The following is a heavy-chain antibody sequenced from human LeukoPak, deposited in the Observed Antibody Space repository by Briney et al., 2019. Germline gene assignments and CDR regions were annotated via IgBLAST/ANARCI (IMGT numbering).Heavy chain of an antibody. J-gene: IGHJ1*01. CDR3: ATVNYDMLTGPTMEYFQH. D-gene: IGHD3-9*01. Sequence: ASVKVSCKVSGYTLTELSMHWVRQAPGKGLEWMGGFDPEDGETIYAQKFQGRVTMTEDTSTDTAYMELSSLRSEDTAVYYCATVNYDMLTGPTMEYFQHCGQGTLVTVSS. V-gene: IGHV1-24*01. CDR2: FDPEDGET. CDR1: GYTLTELS.